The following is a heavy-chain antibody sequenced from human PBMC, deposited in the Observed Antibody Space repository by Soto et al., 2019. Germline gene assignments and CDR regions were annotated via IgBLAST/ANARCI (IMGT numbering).Heavy chain of an antibody. J-gene: IGHJ4*02. V-gene: IGHV3-21*03. CDR1: GFTFSSYS. Sequence: WWSLGLCCAASGFTFSSYSMNWFRQAPGKGLEWVSSITSSSAFLYYADSLKTRLTISKDTSKNQVVLTMTNMDPVDTATYYCARYYYDSSGSRAPLDYWGQGTLVTVSS. CDR2: ITSSSAFL. CDR3: ARYYYDSSGSRAPLDY. D-gene: IGHD3-22*01.